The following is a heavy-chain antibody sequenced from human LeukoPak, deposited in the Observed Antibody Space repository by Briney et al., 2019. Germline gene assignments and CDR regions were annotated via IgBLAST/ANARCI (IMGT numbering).Heavy chain of an antibody. V-gene: IGHV3-23*01. CDR2: ISGSGGST. CDR1: GFTISSYA. J-gene: IGHJ4*02. Sequence: PGGSLRLSCAASGFTISSYAMSWVRQPPGKGLEWVSAISGSGGSTYYADSVKGRFTISRDNSKNTLYLQMNSLRAEDTAVYYCAKDLRVGATGSDYWGQGTLVTVSS. D-gene: IGHD1-26*01. CDR3: AKDLRVGATGSDY.